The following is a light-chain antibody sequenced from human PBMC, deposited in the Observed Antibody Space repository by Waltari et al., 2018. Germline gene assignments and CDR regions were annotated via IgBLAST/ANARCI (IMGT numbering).Light chain of an antibody. Sequence: EIVLTPSPGTLSLSPGERANLSCRASQSVSSSYLAWYPQKPGQTPRLLIYGTSNRATGIPDRFSGSGSETDFTLTVSRLEPEDFAVYYCQQYGSSPGTFGQGTKVEIK. V-gene: IGKV3-20*01. J-gene: IGKJ1*01. CDR1: QSVSSSY. CDR3: QQYGSSPGT. CDR2: GTS.